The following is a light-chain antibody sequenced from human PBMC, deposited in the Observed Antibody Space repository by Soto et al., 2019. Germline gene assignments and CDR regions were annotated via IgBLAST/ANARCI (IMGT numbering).Light chain of an antibody. V-gene: IGKV1-5*01. CDR3: QQSYNSPLT. J-gene: IGKJ4*01. CDR2: AAS. Sequence: DIQMTQFPSTLSASVGDRVTITCRASQSISSWLAWYQEKPGKAPKLLIYAASRLHGGVPSRFSGSGSGTEFTLTISSLQPEDFASYYCQQSYNSPLTFGGGTKVDIK. CDR1: QSISSW.